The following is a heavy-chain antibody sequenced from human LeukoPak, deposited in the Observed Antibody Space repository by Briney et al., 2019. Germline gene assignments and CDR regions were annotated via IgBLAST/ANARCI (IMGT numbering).Heavy chain of an antibody. Sequence: GGSLRLSCAASGFTFSSYAMSWVRQAPGKGLEWVAVISYDGSNKYYADSVKGRFTISRDNSKNTLYLQMNSLRAEDTAVYYCAHERGIAAAGTVYFQHWGQGTLVTVSS. CDR3: AHERGIAAAGTVYFQH. J-gene: IGHJ1*01. V-gene: IGHV3-30*18. CDR2: ISYDGSNK. CDR1: GFTFSSYA. D-gene: IGHD6-13*01.